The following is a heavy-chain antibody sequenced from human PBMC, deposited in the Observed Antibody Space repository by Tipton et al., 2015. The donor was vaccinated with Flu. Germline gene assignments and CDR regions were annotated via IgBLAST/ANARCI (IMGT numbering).Heavy chain of an antibody. J-gene: IGHJ6*02. CDR3: ARYDVDTDPYFYYGMDV. Sequence: SLRLSCIGSQFTLSSYWMSWVRQAPGKGLEWVANIKADGSEKYYADSVKGRFTISRDNAKKSVVLEMNSLRAEDTAVYYCARYDVDTDPYFYYGMDVWGQGTTVTVSS. V-gene: IGHV3-7*01. CDR2: IKADGSEK. CDR1: QFTLSSYW. D-gene: IGHD1-1*01.